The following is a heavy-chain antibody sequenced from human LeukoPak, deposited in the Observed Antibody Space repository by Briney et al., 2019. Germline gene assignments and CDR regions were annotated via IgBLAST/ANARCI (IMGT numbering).Heavy chain of an antibody. J-gene: IGHJ4*02. CDR2: ISWNSGSI. Sequence: GGSLRPSCAASGFTFDDYAMHWVRQAPGKGLEWVSGISWNSGSIGYADSVKGRFTISRESSKNTLWLQMNSLRVEDTAVYYCARLHYDVLTGPFDYWGQGTLVTVSS. D-gene: IGHD3-9*01. CDR3: ARLHYDVLTGPFDY. V-gene: IGHV3-9*01. CDR1: GFTFDDYA.